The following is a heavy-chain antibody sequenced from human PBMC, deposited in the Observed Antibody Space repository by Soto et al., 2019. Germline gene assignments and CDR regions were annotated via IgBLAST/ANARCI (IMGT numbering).Heavy chain of an antibody. Sequence: SETLSLTCAVYGGSFSGYYWTWIRQPPGTGLEWIGEINHSGSTNYNPSLKSRVTISVDTSKNQFSLKLSSVTAADTAVYYCARVRDSSGSYSQYYYYYYGMDVWGQGTTVTVSS. CDR1: GGSFSGYY. J-gene: IGHJ6*02. CDR2: INHSGST. V-gene: IGHV4-34*01. D-gene: IGHD3-10*01. CDR3: ARVRDSSGSYSQYYYYYYGMDV.